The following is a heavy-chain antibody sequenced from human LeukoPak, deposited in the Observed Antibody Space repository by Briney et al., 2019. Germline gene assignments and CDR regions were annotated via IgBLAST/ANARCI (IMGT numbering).Heavy chain of an antibody. V-gene: IGHV4-39*07. CDR2: IYYSGST. CDR3: AREVGGSWSYFDY. Sequence: SETLSLTCTVSGGSISSRSHYWGWIRQPPGKGLEWVASIYYSGSTFYNPSLKSRVTISVDTSKNQFSLKLSSVTAADTAVYYCAREVGGSWSYFDYWGQGTLVTVSS. J-gene: IGHJ4*02. CDR1: GGSISSRSHY. D-gene: IGHD6-13*01.